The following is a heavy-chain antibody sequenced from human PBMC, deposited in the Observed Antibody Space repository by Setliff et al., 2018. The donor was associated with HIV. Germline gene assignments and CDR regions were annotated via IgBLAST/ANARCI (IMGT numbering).Heavy chain of an antibody. J-gene: IGHJ6*02. D-gene: IGHD6-19*01. V-gene: IGHV1-2*06. CDR3: ARTGYSSGWYYYYGMDV. CDR2: INPNNGGT. CDR1: GDTFSSYV. Sequence: ASVKVSCKASGDTFSSYVISWVRQAPGQGLEWMGRINPNNGGTNYAQKFQGRVTMTRDTSISTAYMELSRLRYDDTAVYYCARTGYSSGWYYYYGMDVWGQGTTVTVSS.